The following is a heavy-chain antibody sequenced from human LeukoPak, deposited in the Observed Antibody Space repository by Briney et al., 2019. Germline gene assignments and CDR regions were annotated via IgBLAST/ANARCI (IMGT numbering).Heavy chain of an antibody. CDR3: ARDGYGANVWWFDP. CDR2: ISAYNGNT. V-gene: IGHV1-18*01. D-gene: IGHD4-17*01. J-gene: IGHJ5*02. CDR1: GYTFTRYG. Sequence: ASVNVSCKASGYTFTRYGISWVRQAPGQGLEWMGWISAYNGNTNYAQKLQGRVTMTTDTSTSTAYMELRSLRSDDTAVYYCARDGYGANVWWFDPWGQGTLVTVSS.